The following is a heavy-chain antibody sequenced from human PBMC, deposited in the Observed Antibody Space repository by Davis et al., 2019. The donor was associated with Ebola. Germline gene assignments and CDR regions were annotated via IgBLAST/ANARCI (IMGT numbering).Heavy chain of an antibody. D-gene: IGHD6-25*01. J-gene: IGHJ6*02. CDR1: GFTFSGSA. V-gene: IGHV3-73*01. CDR3: TYTYSSGEDV. CDR2: IRSQANSYAT. Sequence: GESLKISCAASGFTFSGSAMHWVRQASGKGLEWVGRIRSQANSYATAYAASVKGRFTISRDDSKNTAYLQMNSLKTEDTAVYYCTYTYSSGEDVWGQGTTVTVSS.